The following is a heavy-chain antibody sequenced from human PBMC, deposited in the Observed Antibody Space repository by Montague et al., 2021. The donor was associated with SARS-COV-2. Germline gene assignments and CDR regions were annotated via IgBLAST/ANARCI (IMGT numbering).Heavy chain of an antibody. CDR1: GFSLNTSGEG. Sequence: PALVKPTQTLTLTCTFSGFSLNTSGEGVGWVRQPPGSALEWLALIYWDDDNRYSPSLKSRSTISKDTTKNELVLTVANMDTVDTATYYCARYGDYGSWFDQWGQGTLVTVSS. CDR2: IYWDDDN. D-gene: IGHD4-17*01. J-gene: IGHJ5*02. V-gene: IGHV2-5*02. CDR3: ARYGDYGSWFDQ.